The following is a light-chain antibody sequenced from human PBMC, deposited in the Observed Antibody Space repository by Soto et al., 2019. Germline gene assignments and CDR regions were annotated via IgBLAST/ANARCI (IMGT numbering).Light chain of an antibody. CDR1: SSDVGGYNY. CDR3: SSYVGTNSYV. Sequence: QSLLTQPPSASGSPGQAVTISCTGTSSDVGGYNYVSWYQHHPGKAPKLIIYEVYKRPSGVPDRFSGSKSGNTAALTVSGLQAEDEADYYCSSYVGTNSYVFGTGNKVTVL. V-gene: IGLV2-8*01. CDR2: EVY. J-gene: IGLJ1*01.